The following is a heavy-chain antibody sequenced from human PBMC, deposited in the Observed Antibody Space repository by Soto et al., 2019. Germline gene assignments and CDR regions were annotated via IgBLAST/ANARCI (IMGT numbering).Heavy chain of an antibody. D-gene: IGHD6-13*01. V-gene: IGHV4-31*03. CDR2: IYYSGST. CDR1: GGSISSGGYY. CDR3: ARGLEQIAAAGGVDY. Sequence: QVQLQESGPGLVKPSQTLSLTCTVSGGSISSGGYYWSWIRQHPGKGLEWIGYIYYSGSTYYNPSLKSRVTISVDTSKNQFSLKLSSVTAANTAVYYCARGLEQIAAAGGVDYWGQGTLVTVSS. J-gene: IGHJ4*02.